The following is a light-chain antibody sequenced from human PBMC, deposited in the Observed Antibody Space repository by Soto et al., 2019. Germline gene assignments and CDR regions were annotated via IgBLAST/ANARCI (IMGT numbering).Light chain of an antibody. Sequence: DIVMTQSPDSLAVSLGERATINCKSSQSVLYSSNNKTYLAWYQQKPGKPPKLLIYWASTRESGVPDRFSGSGSGTDFTLTISSLQAEDVAVYYCQQYYSTPLTFGGGTKVDIK. CDR3: QQYYSTPLT. V-gene: IGKV4-1*01. J-gene: IGKJ4*01. CDR1: QSVLYSSNNKTY. CDR2: WAS.